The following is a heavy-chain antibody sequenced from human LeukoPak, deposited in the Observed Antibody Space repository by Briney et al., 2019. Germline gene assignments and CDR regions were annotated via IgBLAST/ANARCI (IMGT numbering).Heavy chain of an antibody. CDR3: ARDDSVAGTDY. CDR1: GYTFTSYG. CDR2: ISAYNGNT. J-gene: IGHJ4*02. Sequence: ASVKVPCKASGYTFTSYGISWVRRAPGQGLEWMGWISAYNGNTNYAQKLQGRVTMTTDTSTSTAYMELRSLRSGDTAVYYCARDDSVAGTDYWGQGTLVTVSS. V-gene: IGHV1-18*01. D-gene: IGHD6-19*01.